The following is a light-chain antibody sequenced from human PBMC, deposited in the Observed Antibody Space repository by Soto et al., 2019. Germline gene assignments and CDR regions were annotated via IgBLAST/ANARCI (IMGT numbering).Light chain of an antibody. V-gene: IGKV3-11*01. J-gene: IGKJ3*01. CDR3: QQYYTAQLT. CDR2: DAS. Sequence: EIVLTQSPATLSLSPGERATLSCRASQTISNYLAWYQQKPGQAPRLLMYDASNRATGTPARFSGSGSGTDFTLTISSLEPEDFAVYYCQQYYTAQLTFGPGTKVDIK. CDR1: QTISNY.